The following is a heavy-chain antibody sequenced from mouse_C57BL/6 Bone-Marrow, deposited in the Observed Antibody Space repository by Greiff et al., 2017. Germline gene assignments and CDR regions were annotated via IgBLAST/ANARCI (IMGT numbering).Heavy chain of an antibody. Sequence: EVMLVESGGGLVQPGGSLKLSCAASGFTFSDYYMYWVRQTPEKRLEWVAYISNGGGSPYYPDTVKGRFTISRDNAKNTLYLQMSRLKSEDTAMYYCARHSDWDALYYAMDYWGQGTSVTVSS. V-gene: IGHV5-12*01. CDR1: GFTFSDYY. J-gene: IGHJ4*01. CDR2: ISNGGGSP. CDR3: ARHSDWDALYYAMDY. D-gene: IGHD4-1*01.